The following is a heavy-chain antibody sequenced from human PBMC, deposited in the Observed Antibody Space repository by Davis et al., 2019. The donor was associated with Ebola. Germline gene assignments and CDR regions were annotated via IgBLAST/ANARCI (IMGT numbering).Heavy chain of an antibody. D-gene: IGHD2-2*02. V-gene: IGHV1-46*01. CDR3: ARDRGHAVVPAAIRRSYYYYGMDV. Sequence: ASVKVSCKASGYTFTNYYMHWVRQAPGQGLEWMGIINPSGGSTSYAQKFQGRVTMTRDTSTSTVYMELSSLRSEDTAVYYCARDRGHAVVPAAIRRSYYYYGMDVWSQGTTVTVSS. CDR1: GYTFTNYY. J-gene: IGHJ6*02. CDR2: INPSGGST.